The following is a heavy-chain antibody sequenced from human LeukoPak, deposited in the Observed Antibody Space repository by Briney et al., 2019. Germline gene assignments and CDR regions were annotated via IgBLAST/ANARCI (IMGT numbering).Heavy chain of an antibody. D-gene: IGHD3-22*01. Sequence: SETLSLTCTVSGGSISSYYWSWIRQPPGKGLEWIGYIYYSGSTNYNPSLKSRVTISVDTSKNQFSLKLSSVTAADTAVYYCASFPSYYYDSSGFRWGQGTLVTVSS. CDR3: ASFPSYYYDSSGFR. V-gene: IGHV4-59*12. CDR2: IYYSGST. J-gene: IGHJ4*02. CDR1: GGSISSYY.